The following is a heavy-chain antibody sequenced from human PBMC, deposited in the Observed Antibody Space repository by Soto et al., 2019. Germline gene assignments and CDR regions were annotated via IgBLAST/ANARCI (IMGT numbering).Heavy chain of an antibody. D-gene: IGHD3-3*01. CDR3: AKDVSRDNFWSGYYDY. CDR1: GFTFDDYA. Sequence: EVQLVESGGVVVQPGGSLRLSCAASGFTFDDYAIHWVRQPPGKGLEWVSLISWDGSSTHYADSVKGRFTISRDNSKNSLYLQMNSLRPEDTALYYYAKDVSRDNFWSGYYDYWGQGTLVTVSS. V-gene: IGHV3-43D*04. CDR2: ISWDGSST. J-gene: IGHJ4*02.